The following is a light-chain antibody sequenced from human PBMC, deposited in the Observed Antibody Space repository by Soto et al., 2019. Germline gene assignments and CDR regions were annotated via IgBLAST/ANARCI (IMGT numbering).Light chain of an antibody. Sequence: PMSQSLSSLSASVGDRVPITCRASQSISNFLNWYQQKPGKAPKLLIYAASSLRSGVTSRFSGSGSGTDFTLTISSLQREDFATYFCQQNYSSPWTFGQGTKVDIK. CDR3: QQNYSSPWT. CDR2: AAS. CDR1: QSISNF. V-gene: IGKV1-39*01. J-gene: IGKJ1*01.